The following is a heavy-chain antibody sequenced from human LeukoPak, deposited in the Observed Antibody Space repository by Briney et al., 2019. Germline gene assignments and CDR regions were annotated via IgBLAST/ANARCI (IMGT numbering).Heavy chain of an antibody. Sequence: SETLSLTCTVSGGSISSYNWSWIRQPPGKGLEWIGYIYYSGSTNYNPSLKSRVTISVDTSKNQFSLKLSSVTAADTAVYYCARASIAAAGINWFDPWGQGTLVTVSS. J-gene: IGHJ5*02. CDR3: ARASIAAAGINWFDP. CDR1: GGSISSYN. D-gene: IGHD6-13*01. CDR2: IYYSGST. V-gene: IGHV4-59*08.